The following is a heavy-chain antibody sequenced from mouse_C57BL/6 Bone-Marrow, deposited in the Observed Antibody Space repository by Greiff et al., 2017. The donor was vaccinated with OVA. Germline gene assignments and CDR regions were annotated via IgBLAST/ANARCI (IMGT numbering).Heavy chain of an antibody. CDR3: ARSKRPIYYDYDGAY. CDR2: IDPNSGGT. CDR1: GYTFTSYW. D-gene: IGHD2-4*01. V-gene: IGHV1-72*01. J-gene: IGHJ3*01. Sequence: QVQLQQPGAELVKPGASVKLSCKASGYTFTSYWMHWVKQRPGRGLEWIGRIDPNSGGTKYNEKFKSQATLTVDKPSSTAYMQLSSLTSEDSAVYYCARSKRPIYYDYDGAYWGQGTLVTVSA.